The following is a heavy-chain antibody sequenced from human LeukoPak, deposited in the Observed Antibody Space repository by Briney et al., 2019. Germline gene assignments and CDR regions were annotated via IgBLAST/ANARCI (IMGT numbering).Heavy chain of an antibody. CDR2: VKPDGGDK. Sequence: GGSLRLSCAASGFTFSNYWMDWVRQAPGKGLEWVANVKPDGGDKYYADSVKGRFTISRDNAKNSLFLEMNSLRAEDTAAYYCARDLDYWGQGTLVTVSA. CDR3: ARDLDY. V-gene: IGHV3-7*05. CDR1: GFTFSNYW. J-gene: IGHJ4*02.